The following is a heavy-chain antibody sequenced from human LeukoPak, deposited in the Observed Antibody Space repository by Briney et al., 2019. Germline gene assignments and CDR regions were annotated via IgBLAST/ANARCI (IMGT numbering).Heavy chain of an antibody. V-gene: IGHV1-46*01. J-gene: IGHJ6*02. CDR1: GYTFTGYY. D-gene: IGHD1-26*01. CDR3: VRGQGGSYYYSGMDV. CDR2: ISPSGGIT. Sequence: GASVKVSCKASGYTFTGYYMHWVRQAPGQGLEWMGIISPSGGITSYAQKFQGRVTMTRDTSTSTVYMELSSLRSEDTAVYYCVRGQGGSYYYSGMDVWGQGTTVTVSS.